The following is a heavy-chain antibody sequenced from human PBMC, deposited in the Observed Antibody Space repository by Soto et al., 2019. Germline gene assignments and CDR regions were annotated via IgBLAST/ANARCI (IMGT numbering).Heavy chain of an antibody. CDR1: GFNFHDYT. CDR2: ITWDGGSI. CDR3: VRRV. Sequence: PGGSLRLSCAASGFNFHDYTIRWVRQSPGKGLEWDSFITWDGGSIYYADSVKGRFTISRDNSKNSLTLEMNSLRSEDSGVYYCVRRVWGQRTLVTVSS. V-gene: IGHV3-43*01. J-gene: IGHJ4*02.